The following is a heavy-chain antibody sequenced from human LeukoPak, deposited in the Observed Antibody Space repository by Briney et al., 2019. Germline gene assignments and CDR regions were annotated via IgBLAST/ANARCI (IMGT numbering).Heavy chain of an antibody. CDR2: ISDDGSRQ. Sequence: SGGSLRLPCAATGFTFSNYAIHWGRQAPGKGLEWVAFISDDGSRQHYADSVKGRFTISRDNSKNTLNLQMNSLRAEDTAVYYCVKDRTGTYTLDYWGQGTLVTVSS. V-gene: IGHV3-30-3*01. D-gene: IGHD3-10*01. J-gene: IGHJ4*02. CDR1: GFTFSNYA. CDR3: VKDRTGTYTLDY.